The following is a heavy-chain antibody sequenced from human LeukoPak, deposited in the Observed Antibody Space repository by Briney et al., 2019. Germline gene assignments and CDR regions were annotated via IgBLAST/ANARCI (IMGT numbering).Heavy chain of an antibody. J-gene: IGHJ5*02. D-gene: IGHD2-8*02. CDR2: ISYDGSNK. V-gene: IGHV3-33*01. CDR3: ARFYDCRDNTGGRIDR. Sequence: PGGSLRLSCAASGFTLSIYGMHWVRQAPGKGLEWVAVISYDGSNKYYADSVKGRFTISRDNSKNTLYLQMNSLRAEDTAVYYCARFYDCRDNTGGRIDRWGQGILVTVSS. CDR1: GFTLSIYG.